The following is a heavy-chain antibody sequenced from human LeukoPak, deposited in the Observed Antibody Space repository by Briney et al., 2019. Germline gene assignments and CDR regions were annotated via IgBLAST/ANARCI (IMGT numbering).Heavy chain of an antibody. J-gene: IGHJ1*01. CDR2: INPSGGST. D-gene: IGHD3-22*01. CDR1: GYTFTTYY. CDR3: ARGLHRVMIVAEGPKEYFQH. Sequence: ASVKVSCKASGYTFTTYYIHWVRQAPGQGLEWMGFINPSGGSTSYAQKFQGRVTMTRNTSISTAYMELSSLRSEDTAVYYCARGLHRVMIVAEGPKEYFQHWGQGTLVTVSS. V-gene: IGHV1-46*01.